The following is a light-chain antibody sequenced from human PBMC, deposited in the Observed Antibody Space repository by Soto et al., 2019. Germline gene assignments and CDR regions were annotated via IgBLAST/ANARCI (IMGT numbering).Light chain of an antibody. Sequence: EVVLTQSPVTLSLSPGERATLSCRASQSFRGLLAWYQQKPGQAPRLLIYSASSRATGLPARFSGSGSGTEFTLTISSLESEDLGVYYCQQYNKWPNTFGQGTRLEMK. CDR1: QSFRGL. V-gene: IGKV3-15*01. CDR3: QQYNKWPNT. J-gene: IGKJ2*01. CDR2: SAS.